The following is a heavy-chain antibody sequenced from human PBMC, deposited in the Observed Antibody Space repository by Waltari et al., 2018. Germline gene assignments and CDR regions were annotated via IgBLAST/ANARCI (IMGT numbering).Heavy chain of an antibody. V-gene: IGHV3-33*01. CDR1: GFTFSNFG. CDR3: ARGGSHAFDI. CDR2: VWSDVSNK. J-gene: IGHJ3*02. Sequence: QVQLVESGGGVVQPGRSLRLSCAASGFTFSNFGMHWVRRAPGKGLEWVAVVWSDVSNKYYADSVKGRFTISRDNSKNTLYLQMNSLRAEDTAVYYCARGGSHAFDIWGQETLVTVSS.